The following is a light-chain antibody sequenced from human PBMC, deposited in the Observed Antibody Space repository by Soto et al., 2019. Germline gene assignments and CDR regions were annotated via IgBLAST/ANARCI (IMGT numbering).Light chain of an antibody. V-gene: IGLV2-23*02. CDR3: CSYARSSSFV. J-gene: IGLJ1*01. CDR2: EDN. Sequence: QSVLTQPASVSGSPGQSITISCTGTSSDVGSYNLVSWYQQHPGKAPKVMIYEDNKRPSGVSNRFSGSRSGNTASLTTSGLQAEDEADYYCCSYARSSSFVFGTGTKLTVL. CDR1: SSDVGSYNL.